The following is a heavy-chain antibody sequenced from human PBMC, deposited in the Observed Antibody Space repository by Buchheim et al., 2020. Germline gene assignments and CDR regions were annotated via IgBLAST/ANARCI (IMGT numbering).Heavy chain of an antibody. CDR2: INHSGST. CDR3: AVLAREYYGMDV. CDR1: GGSFSGYY. D-gene: IGHD3-10*02. Sequence: QVQLQQWGAGLLKPSETLSLTCAVYGGSFSGYYWSWIRQPPGKGLEWIGEINHSGSTNYNPSLKSRVTISVDKSKNQFSLKLSSVTAADTAVYYCAVLAREYYGMDVWGQGTT. V-gene: IGHV4-34*01. J-gene: IGHJ6*02.